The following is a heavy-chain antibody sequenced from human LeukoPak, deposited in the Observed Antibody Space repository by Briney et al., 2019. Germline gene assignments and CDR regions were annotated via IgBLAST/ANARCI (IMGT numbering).Heavy chain of an antibody. D-gene: IGHD5-18*01. CDR2: IYYSGST. J-gene: IGHJ4*02. CDR3: ARQGRRGYSYGLDY. Sequence: SSDTLSLTCTVSGGSISSYYWSWIRQPPGKGLEWIGYIYYSGSTNYNPSLKSRVTISVDTSKNQFSLKLSSVTAADTAVYYCARQGRRGYSYGLDYWGQGTLVTVSS. CDR1: GGSISSYY. V-gene: IGHV4-59*08.